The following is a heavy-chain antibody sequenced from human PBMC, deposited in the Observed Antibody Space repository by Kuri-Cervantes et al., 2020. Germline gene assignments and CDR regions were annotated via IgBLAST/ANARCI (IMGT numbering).Heavy chain of an antibody. Sequence: SQTLSLTCAVYGGSFSGYYWSWIRQPPGKGLEWIGEINHSGSTNYNPSLKSRVTISVDTSKNQFSLKLSSVTAADTAVYYCARHDVHTAMVPNWFDPWGQGTLVTVSS. CDR1: GGSFSGYY. V-gene: IGHV4-34*01. J-gene: IGHJ5*02. D-gene: IGHD5-18*01. CDR3: ARHDVHTAMVPNWFDP. CDR2: INHSGST.